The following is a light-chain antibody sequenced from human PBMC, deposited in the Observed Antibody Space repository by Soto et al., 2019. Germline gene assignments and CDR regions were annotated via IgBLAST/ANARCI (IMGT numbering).Light chain of an antibody. CDR3: PQYNNWPRT. Sequence: EIVMTQSPATLSVSPGERATLSCRASQSVSSNLAWYQQKPGQAPRLLIYGASTRATGIPARFSGSGSGTEFTLTISSLQSEYFAVYYCPQYNNWPRTFG. J-gene: IGKJ4*01. V-gene: IGKV3-15*01. CDR2: GAS. CDR1: QSVSSN.